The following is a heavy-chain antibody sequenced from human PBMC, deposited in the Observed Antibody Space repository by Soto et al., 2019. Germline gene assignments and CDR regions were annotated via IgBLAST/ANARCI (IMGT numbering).Heavy chain of an antibody. CDR1: GYTFTSYY. V-gene: IGHV1-46*01. CDR2: VNPSGGST. J-gene: IGHJ3*02. D-gene: IGHD2-15*01. CDR3: AKALVEVGTNDAFGI. Sequence: ASVKVSCKASGYTFTSYYMHWVRQAPGQGLEWMGIVNPSGGSTSYAQKFQGRVTMTRDTSTSTVYMELSSLRSEDTALYYCAKALVEVGTNDAFGIWGQGTMVTVSS.